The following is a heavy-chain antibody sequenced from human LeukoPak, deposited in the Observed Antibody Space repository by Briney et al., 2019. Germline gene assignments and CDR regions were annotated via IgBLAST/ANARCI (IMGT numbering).Heavy chain of an antibody. CDR1: GYTFTDYY. CDR2: INPHSGGT. Sequence: GASVKVSCKASGYTFTDYYMHWVRQAPGQGLEWMGWINPHSGGTNYAQKFQGRVTMTRDTSITTASMELSRLRSDDTAVYYCARDTLIHSSSWPLDYWGQGTLVTVSS. CDR3: ARDTLIHSSSWPLDY. V-gene: IGHV1-2*02. J-gene: IGHJ4*02. D-gene: IGHD6-13*01.